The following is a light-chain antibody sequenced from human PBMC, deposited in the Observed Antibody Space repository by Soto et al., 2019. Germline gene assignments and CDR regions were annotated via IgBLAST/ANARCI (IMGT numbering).Light chain of an antibody. CDR3: SSYTSSSVLV. V-gene: IGLV2-14*01. CDR2: DVS. Sequence: QSALTQPASVSRSPGQSITISCTGTSSDVGGYNYVSWYQQHPGKAPKLMIYDVSNRPSGVSNRFSGSKSGNTASLTISGLQAEDEADYYCSSYTSSSVLVFGTGTKVTVL. CDR1: SSDVGGYNY. J-gene: IGLJ1*01.